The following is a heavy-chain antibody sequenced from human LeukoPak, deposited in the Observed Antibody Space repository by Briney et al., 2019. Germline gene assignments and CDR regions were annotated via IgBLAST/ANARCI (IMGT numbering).Heavy chain of an antibody. J-gene: IGHJ4*02. D-gene: IGHD1-1*01. CDR2: IWYDGSNK. Sequence: GGSLRLSRAASGFPFSQHVMHWVRQAPGKGRERVADIWYDGSNKYYADSVKGRFTIPRDNSKNTLHLQMNSPRGQDTPVYYFSIQLPPGVKYYFDLWGQESLVTVSS. CDR1: GFPFSQHV. V-gene: IGHV3-33*03. CDR3: SIQLPPGVKYYFDL.